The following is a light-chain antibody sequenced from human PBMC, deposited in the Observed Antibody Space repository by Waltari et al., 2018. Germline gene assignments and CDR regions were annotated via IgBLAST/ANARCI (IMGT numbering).Light chain of an antibody. Sequence: QSALTQPASVSGTPGQSITISCSGTTSDVGSYDLFPWYPQHPGEAPKLLLCEVFKRPPDTSSRFSGAKSGSTASLTISGLQPEDEADYYCCSYAGRGTYVFGSGTKVTVL. V-gene: IGLV2-23*02. CDR2: EVF. J-gene: IGLJ1*01. CDR3: CSYAGRGTYV. CDR1: TSDVGSYDL.